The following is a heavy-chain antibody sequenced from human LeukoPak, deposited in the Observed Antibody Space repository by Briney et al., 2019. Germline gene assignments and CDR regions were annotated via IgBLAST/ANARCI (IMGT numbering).Heavy chain of an antibody. V-gene: IGHV1-18*01. D-gene: IGHD4-17*01. CDR2: ISGYNGNT. J-gene: IGHJ2*01. Sequence: ASVKVSCKASGYTFTSYGISWVRQAPGQGLEWMGWISGYNGNTNYAQKLQGRVTMATDTSTSTAYMEPRSLRSEDTAVYYCAIRWESYGDLYWYFDLWGRGTLVTVSS. CDR1: GYTFTSYG. CDR3: AIRWESYGDLYWYFDL.